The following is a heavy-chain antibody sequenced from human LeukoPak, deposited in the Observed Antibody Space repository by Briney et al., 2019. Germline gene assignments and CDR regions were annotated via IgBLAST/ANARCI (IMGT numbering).Heavy chain of an antibody. CDR3: ASHYYDSSGRDY. CDR1: GGSISSYY. V-gene: IGHV4-59*01. Sequence: PSETLSLTCTVSGGSISSYYWSWIRQPPGKGLEWIGYIYYSGSTNYNPSLKSRVTISVDTSKNQFSLKLSSVTAADTAVYCCASHYYDSSGRDYWGQGTLVTFSS. D-gene: IGHD3-22*01. CDR2: IYYSGST. J-gene: IGHJ4*02.